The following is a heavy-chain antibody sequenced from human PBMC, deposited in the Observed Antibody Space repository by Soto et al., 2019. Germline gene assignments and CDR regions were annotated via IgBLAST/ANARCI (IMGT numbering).Heavy chain of an antibody. CDR2: IIPIFGTA. J-gene: IGHJ4*02. CDR3: ARPTYYYDSSGPPAY. CDR1: GGTFSSYA. Sequence: GASVKVSCKASGGTFSSYAISWVRQAPGQGLEWMGGIIPIFGTANYAQKFQGRVTITADESTSTAYMELNSLRAEDTAVYYCARPTYYYDSSGPPAYWGQGTLVTVSS. D-gene: IGHD3-22*01. V-gene: IGHV1-69*13.